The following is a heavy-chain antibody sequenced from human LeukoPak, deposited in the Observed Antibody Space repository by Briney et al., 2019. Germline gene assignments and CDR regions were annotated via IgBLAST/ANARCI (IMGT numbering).Heavy chain of an antibody. D-gene: IGHD6-13*01. J-gene: IGHJ4*02. V-gene: IGHV4-34*01. CDR3: ARVSTSSWYSFDY. Sequence: SETLSLTCAVYGGSFRGYYWTWIRQPPGKGLEWIGEINHSGSTNYNPSLKSRVTISTDPSKKQFSLNLSSVTAGDPAVYYCARVSTSSWYSFDYWGQGTLVTVSS. CDR1: GGSFRGYY. CDR2: INHSGST.